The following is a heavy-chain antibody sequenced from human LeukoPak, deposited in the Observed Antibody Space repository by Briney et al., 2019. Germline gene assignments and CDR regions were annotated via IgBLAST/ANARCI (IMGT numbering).Heavy chain of an antibody. Sequence: SVTVSCTASGGSLSDYTISWERQAPGQGLEWMGGIIPMLGTAKYAQNFQGRVTITTDDSSSTVYMELSSLRFEDTASYFCARDGLLTRTGMDVWGKGTTVTVSS. J-gene: IGHJ6*03. CDR1: GGSLSDYT. V-gene: IGHV1-69*16. CDR2: IIPMLGTA. D-gene: IGHD3/OR15-3a*01. CDR3: ARDGLLTRTGMDV.